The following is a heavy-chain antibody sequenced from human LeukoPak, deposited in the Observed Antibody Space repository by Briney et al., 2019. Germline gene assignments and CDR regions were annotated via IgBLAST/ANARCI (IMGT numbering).Heavy chain of an antibody. CDR3: AREYSTNWYRSLRD. CDR2: ISRDGNSQ. V-gene: IGHV3-30-3*01. D-gene: IGHD6-13*01. J-gene: IGHJ4*02. CDR1: GFTFSGFA. Sequence: GGSLRLSCAASGFTFSGFAMHWVRQAPGKGLEWVTLISRDGNSQYYADSVKGRFIVSRDNSENTLYLQMNSLRPDDTAVYYCAREYSTNWYRSLRDWGQGTLVTVSS.